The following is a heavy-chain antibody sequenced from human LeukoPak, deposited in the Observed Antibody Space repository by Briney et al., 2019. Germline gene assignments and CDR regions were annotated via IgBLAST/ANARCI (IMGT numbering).Heavy chain of an antibody. J-gene: IGHJ3*02. Sequence: GGSLRLSCAASGFTFSSYWMSWVRQAPGKGLEWVANIKQDGSEKYYVDSVKGRFTISRDNAKNSLCLQMNSLRAEDTAVYYCARGSSGSYWVRAAFDIWGQGSMVTVSS. D-gene: IGHD1-26*01. CDR3: ARGSSGSYWVRAAFDI. V-gene: IGHV3-7*01. CDR2: IKQDGSEK. CDR1: GFTFSSYW.